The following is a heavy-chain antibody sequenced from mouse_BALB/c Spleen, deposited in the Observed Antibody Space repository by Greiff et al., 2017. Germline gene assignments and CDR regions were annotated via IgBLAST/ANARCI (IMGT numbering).Heavy chain of an antibody. D-gene: IGHD1-1*01. CDR2: IDPETGGT. CDR3: TRGDGNRSPPY. CDR1: GYTFTDYE. Sequence: QVHVKQSGAELVRPGASVTLSCKASGYTFTDYEMHWVKQTPVHGLEWIGAIDPETGGTAYNQKFKGKATLTADKSSSTAYMELRSLTSEDSAVYYCTRGDGNRSPPYWGQGTLVTVSA. V-gene: IGHV1-15*01. J-gene: IGHJ3*01.